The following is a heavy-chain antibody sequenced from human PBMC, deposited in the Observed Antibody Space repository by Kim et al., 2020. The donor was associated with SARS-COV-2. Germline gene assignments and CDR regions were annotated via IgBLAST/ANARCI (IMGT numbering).Heavy chain of an antibody. CDR3: ARDKRPYSSGWYPPIDY. J-gene: IGHJ4*02. D-gene: IGHD6-19*01. V-gene: IGHV1-46*01. Sequence: LQGRVTMTRDTSTSTVYMELSSLRSEDTAVYYCARDKRPYSSGWYPPIDYWGQGTLVTVSS.